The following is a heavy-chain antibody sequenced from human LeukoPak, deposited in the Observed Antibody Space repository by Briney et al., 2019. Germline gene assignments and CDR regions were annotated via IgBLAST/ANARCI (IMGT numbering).Heavy chain of an antibody. J-gene: IGHJ4*02. CDR2: ISVYESHK. V-gene: IGHV3-30*18. Sequence: GGSLRLSCAASGFTFSSSAMHWVRQAPGKGLEWVAVISVYESHKYYADSVKGRFTLSRDNSKNTLYLQMNSLTTEDTAVYYCAKDQGTGFSDFDYWGQGTLVTVSS. CDR3: AKDQGTGFSDFDY. D-gene: IGHD6-19*01. CDR1: GFTFSSSA.